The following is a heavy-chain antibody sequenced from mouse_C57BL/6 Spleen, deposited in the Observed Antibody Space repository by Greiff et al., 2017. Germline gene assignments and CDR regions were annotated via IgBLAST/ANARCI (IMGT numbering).Heavy chain of an antibody. D-gene: IGHD2-2*01. CDR2: IDPADGGT. V-gene: IGHV1-15*01. CDR1: GYTFTDYD. Sequence: VQLQQSGAELVRPGASVTLSCKASGYTFTDYDMTWVKQTPVQGLEWIGTIDPADGGTAYNQKFKGKAILTADKSSSTAYMELRSLTSEDSAVYYCTRLGGYDRYFDVWGTGTTVTVSS. J-gene: IGHJ1*03. CDR3: TRLGGYDRYFDV.